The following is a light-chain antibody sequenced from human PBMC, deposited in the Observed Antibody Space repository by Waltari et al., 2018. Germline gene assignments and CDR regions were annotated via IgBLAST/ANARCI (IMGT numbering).Light chain of an antibody. Sequence: QSALTQSASVSGSPGQSIPISCPRTSSDFAVFNYVSWYQQHPGKAPQLMIYDVSKRPSGVSNRFSGSKSGNTASLTISGLQAEDEADYYCSSYTSTWVFGGGTKLTVL. V-gene: IGLV2-14*01. J-gene: IGLJ3*02. CDR2: DVS. CDR3: SSYTSTWV. CDR1: SSDFAVFNY.